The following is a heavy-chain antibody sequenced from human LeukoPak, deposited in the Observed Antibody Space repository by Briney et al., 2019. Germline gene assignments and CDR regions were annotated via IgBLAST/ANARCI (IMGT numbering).Heavy chain of an antibody. Sequence: GPTMVNPTQTRRLTCTVSGVSLSTSGMCVSWILQPPGKALEWLARIAWYDDKYYSTALKTRLTASKDSARIQVFLTVTYMAPVDTATYYCARQRMTTVTTLPFDSWGQGILVTVSS. CDR1: GVSLSTSGMC. J-gene: IGHJ4*02. D-gene: IGHD4-17*01. CDR3: ARQRMTTVTTLPFDS. CDR2: IAWYDDK. V-gene: IGHV2-70*11.